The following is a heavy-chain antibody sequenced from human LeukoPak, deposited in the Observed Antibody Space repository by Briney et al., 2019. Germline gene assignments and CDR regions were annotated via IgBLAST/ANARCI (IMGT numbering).Heavy chain of an antibody. D-gene: IGHD2-2*02. J-gene: IGHJ4*02. CDR2: ISSAGSNT. V-gene: IGHV3-74*01. CDR3: ARYTGGGVY. Sequence: GGSLRLSCAVSGFTFSSGYMHWVRQPPGKGPVWVSRISSAGSNTIYADSVKGRFTISRDDARNTLYLQMNSLRDADTAVYYCARYTGGGVYWGQGTLVTVSS. CDR1: GFTFSSGY.